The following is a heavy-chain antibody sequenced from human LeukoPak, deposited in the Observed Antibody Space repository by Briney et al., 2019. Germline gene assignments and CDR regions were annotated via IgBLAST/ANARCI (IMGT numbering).Heavy chain of an antibody. J-gene: IGHJ4*02. CDR3: AKDGPGQGIAAAGPGLDY. D-gene: IGHD6-13*01. CDR1: GFTFSSYG. CDR2: ISYDGSNK. V-gene: IGHV3-30*18. Sequence: GRSLSLSCAASGFTFSSYGMHWVRQAPGKGLEWVAVISYDGSNKYYADSVKGRFTISRDNSKNTLYLQMNSLRAEDTAVYYCAKDGPGQGIAAAGPGLDYWGQGTLVTVSS.